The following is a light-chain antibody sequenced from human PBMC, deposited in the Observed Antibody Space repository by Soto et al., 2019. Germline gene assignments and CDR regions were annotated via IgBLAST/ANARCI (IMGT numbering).Light chain of an antibody. CDR1: QSIGVW. Sequence: IQMTQSPSTMSASVGDRVAITCRASQSIGVWLAWYQQKPGKAPRFLIYTASTLESGVPSRFSGSGSGTEFTLTISSLQPDDFATYYCQQYKDYSWTFGQGTKVAFK. CDR3: QQYKDYSWT. CDR2: TAS. J-gene: IGKJ1*01. V-gene: IGKV1-5*03.